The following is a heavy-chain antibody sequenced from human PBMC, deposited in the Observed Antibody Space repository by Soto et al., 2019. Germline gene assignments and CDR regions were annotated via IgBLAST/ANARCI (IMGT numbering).Heavy chain of an antibody. CDR1: GFTFSSYG. J-gene: IGHJ6*02. Sequence: QVQLVESGGGVVQPGRSLRLSCAASGFTFSSYGMHWVRQAPGKGLEWVAVIWYDGSNKYYADSVKGRFTISRANSKNTLYVQMNTLRAEDTAVYYCASLAPAYGDYPSGMDVWGQGTTVTVSS. CDR3: ASLAPAYGDYPSGMDV. D-gene: IGHD4-17*01. V-gene: IGHV3-33*01. CDR2: IWYDGSNK.